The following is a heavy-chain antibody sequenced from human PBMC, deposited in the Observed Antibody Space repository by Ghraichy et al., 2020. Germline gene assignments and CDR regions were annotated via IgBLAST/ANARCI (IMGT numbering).Heavy chain of an antibody. V-gene: IGHV3-43*02. CDR2: IGGDGDTT. Sequence: GESLNISCAASGFAFDDYAMHWVRQAPGKGLAWVSLIGGDGDTTYYADSVKGRFTISRDNSKNSLYLQMNSLRSEDTALYYCAKDFDPRVTVLDYYYHTMDVWGQGTTVIVSS. CDR1: GFAFDDYA. J-gene: IGHJ6*02. D-gene: IGHD3-3*01. CDR3: AKDFDPRVTVLDYYYHTMDV.